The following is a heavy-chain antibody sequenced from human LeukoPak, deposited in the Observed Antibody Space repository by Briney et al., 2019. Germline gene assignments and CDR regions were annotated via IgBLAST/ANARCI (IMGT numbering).Heavy chain of an antibody. CDR2: IFYSGST. J-gene: IGHJ3*02. CDR3: ARGKIKIRLYYDSSGGGGAFDI. V-gene: IGHV4-59*12. Sequence: PSETLSLTCTVSGGSISSYYWSWIRQPPGKGLEWIGYIFYSGSTNYNPSLKSRVTISVDTSKNQFSLKLSSVTAADTAVYYCARGKIKIRLYYDSSGGGGAFDIWGQGTMVTVSS. D-gene: IGHD3-22*01. CDR1: GGSISSYY.